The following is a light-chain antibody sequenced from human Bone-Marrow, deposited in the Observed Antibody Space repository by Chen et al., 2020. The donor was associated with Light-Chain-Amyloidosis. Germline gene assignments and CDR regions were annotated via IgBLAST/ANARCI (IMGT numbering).Light chain of an antibody. CDR1: RSNIGINH. CDR2: KRD. Sequence: QSVLTQPPSASGTPGQRITIPCSGSRSNIGINHVYWYQQLPGTAPKLFMYKRDQRPSGVPDVVAGAKSGGSASLSIRGFRSEDEADYCCAAWGERWNGWVFGGGTKLTGL. J-gene: IGLJ3*02. CDR3: AAWGERWNGWV. V-gene: IGLV1-47*01.